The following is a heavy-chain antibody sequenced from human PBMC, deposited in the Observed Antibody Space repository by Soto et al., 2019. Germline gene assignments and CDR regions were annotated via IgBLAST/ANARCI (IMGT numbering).Heavy chain of an antibody. Sequence: PGESLKISCKGSGYSFTSYWIGWVRQMPGKGLEWMGIIYPGDSDTRYSPSFQGQVTISADKSISTAYLQWSSLKASDTAMYYCAMGSGSPRYYYGMDVWGQGTTVTVSS. CDR2: IYPGDSDT. D-gene: IGHD1-26*01. V-gene: IGHV5-51*01. CDR1: GYSFTSYW. CDR3: AMGSGSPRYYYGMDV. J-gene: IGHJ6*02.